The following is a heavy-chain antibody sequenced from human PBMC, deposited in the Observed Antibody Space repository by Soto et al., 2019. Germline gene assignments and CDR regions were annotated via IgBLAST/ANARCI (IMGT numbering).Heavy chain of an antibody. D-gene: IGHD1-7*01. CDR3: ASRDPGTSVDY. CDR1: GGSTSSYY. CDR2: IYRTGST. J-gene: IGHJ4*02. Sequence: SETLSLTCTASGGSTSSYYWNWIRQPPGKGLEWIGEIYRTGSTNYNPSLKSRVTISLDKSENQFSLKVTSLTAADTAVYYCASRDPGTSVDYWGQGTLVTVSS. V-gene: IGHV4-4*09.